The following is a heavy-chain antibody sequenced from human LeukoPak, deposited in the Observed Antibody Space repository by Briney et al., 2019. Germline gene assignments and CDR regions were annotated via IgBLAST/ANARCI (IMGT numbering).Heavy chain of an antibody. CDR1: GFTFSSYG. V-gene: IGHV3-30*18. Sequence: GGSLRLSCAASGFTFSSYGMHWVRQAPGKGLEWVAVISYDGSNKYYADSVKGRFTIPRDNSKNTLYLQMNSLRAEDTAVYYCAKDGGVYDILTGYQKNDYWGQGTLVTVSS. CDR2: ISYDGSNK. J-gene: IGHJ4*02. D-gene: IGHD3-9*01. CDR3: AKDGGVYDILTGYQKNDY.